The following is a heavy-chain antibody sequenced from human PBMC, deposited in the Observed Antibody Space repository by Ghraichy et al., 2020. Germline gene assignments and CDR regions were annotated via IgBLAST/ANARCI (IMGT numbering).Heavy chain of an antibody. D-gene: IGHD3-10*01. CDR3: AREAKILWFGELFGYYFDY. J-gene: IGHJ4*02. Sequence: SETLSLTCTVSGGSISSGGYYWSWIRQHPGKGLEWIGYIYYSGSTYYNPSLKSRVTISVDTSKNQFSLKLSSVTAADTAVYYCAREAKILWFGELFGYYFDYWGQGTLVTVSS. CDR1: GGSISSGGYY. V-gene: IGHV4-31*03. CDR2: IYYSGST.